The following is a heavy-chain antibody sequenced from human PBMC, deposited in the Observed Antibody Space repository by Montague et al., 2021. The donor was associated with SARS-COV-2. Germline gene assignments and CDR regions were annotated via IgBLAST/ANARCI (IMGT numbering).Heavy chain of an antibody. J-gene: IGHJ4*02. D-gene: IGHD2-15*01. V-gene: IGHV4-34*01. CDR2: ISHSGST. CDR1: GGSFSGYY. Sequence: SETLSLTCAVYGGSFSGYYWSWIRQPPGKGLEWIGEISHSGSTNYNPSLRSRVTTSIDTSKNQFSLKLSSVTAADTAVYYCARHYSATLPAVYWGQGTLVTVSS. CDR3: ARHYSATLPAVY.